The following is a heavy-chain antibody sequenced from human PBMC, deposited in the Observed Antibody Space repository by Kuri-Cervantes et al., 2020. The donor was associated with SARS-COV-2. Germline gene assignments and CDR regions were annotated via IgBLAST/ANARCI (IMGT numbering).Heavy chain of an antibody. CDR3: ARHVYYDILTGYYNTRGGFDY. Sequence: SETLSLTCTVSGGSISSSSYYWGWIRQPPGKGLEWIGSIYYSGSTYYNPSLKSRVTISVDTSKNQFSLKLSSVTAAGTAVYYCARHVYYDILTGYYNTRGGFDYWGQGTLVTVSS. CDR1: GGSISSSSYY. D-gene: IGHD3-9*01. CDR2: IYYSGST. V-gene: IGHV4-39*01. J-gene: IGHJ4*02.